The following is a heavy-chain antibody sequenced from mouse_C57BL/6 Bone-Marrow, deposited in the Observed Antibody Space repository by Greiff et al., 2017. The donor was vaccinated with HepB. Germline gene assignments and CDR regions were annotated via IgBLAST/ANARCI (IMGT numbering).Heavy chain of an antibody. D-gene: IGHD2-12*01. CDR2: INPSSGYT. V-gene: IGHV1-4*01. Sequence: QVQLQQSGAELARPGASVKMSCKASGYTFTSYTMHWVKQRPGQGLEWIGYINPSSGYTKYNQKFKDKATLTADKSSSTAYMQLSSLTSEGSAVYCCAGLLRPGYGGQGTTLTVSS. J-gene: IGHJ2*01. CDR1: GYTFTSYT. CDR3: AGLLRPGY.